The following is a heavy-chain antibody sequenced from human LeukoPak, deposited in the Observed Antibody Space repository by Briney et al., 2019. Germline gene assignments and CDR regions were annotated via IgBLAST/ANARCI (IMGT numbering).Heavy chain of an antibody. Sequence: GGSLRLSCAASGFTFSSYSMTWVRQAPGKGLEWISSISSSSNYIYYADSVKGRFTISRGNAKNSLYLQMKSLRAEDTAVYYCARGREYCSSVSCYGGYDYWGQGTLVTVSS. D-gene: IGHD2-2*01. CDR2: ISSSSNYI. CDR1: GFTFSSYS. CDR3: ARGREYCSSVSCYGGYDY. V-gene: IGHV3-21*01. J-gene: IGHJ4*02.